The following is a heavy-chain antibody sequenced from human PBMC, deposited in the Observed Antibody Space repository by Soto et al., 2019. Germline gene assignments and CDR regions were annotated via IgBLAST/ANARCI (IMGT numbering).Heavy chain of an antibody. Sequence: QVHLVQSGAEAKTPGSSVKVSCKASGGSFSNYALNWVRQAPGQGLEWMGGIIPISVTSSYAQKFQGRVTITADTSASTAYLELSSLRSEDSAVYYCAQVIRGYSFGPYDYWGQGTLVTVSS. D-gene: IGHD5-18*01. J-gene: IGHJ4*02. CDR1: GGSFSNYA. CDR3: AQVIRGYSFGPYDY. CDR2: IIPISVTS. V-gene: IGHV1-69*06.